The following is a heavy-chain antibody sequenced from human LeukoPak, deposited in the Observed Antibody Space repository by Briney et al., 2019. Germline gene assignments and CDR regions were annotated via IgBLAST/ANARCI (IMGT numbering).Heavy chain of an antibody. D-gene: IGHD6-13*01. V-gene: IGHV3-7*01. Sequence: GGSLRLSCAASGFTFSSYWMSLVRQAPGKGLEWVANIKQDGSEKYYVDSVKGRFTISRDNAKNSLYLQMNSLRAEDTAVYYCARDHSFSSSWYMLDYWGQGTLVTVSS. CDR1: GFTFSSYW. CDR3: ARDHSFSSSWYMLDY. J-gene: IGHJ4*02. CDR2: IKQDGSEK.